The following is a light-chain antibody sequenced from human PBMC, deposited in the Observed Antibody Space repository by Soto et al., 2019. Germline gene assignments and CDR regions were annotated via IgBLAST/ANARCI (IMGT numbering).Light chain of an antibody. CDR2: GGS. J-gene: IGKJ4*01. CDR3: QQSNIFPFT. V-gene: IGKV1-12*02. CDR1: QNLGKW. Sequence: DIQITQSPSSVTSSVGDRVTITCLSTQNLGKWLAWYQQRPGKVPQLLIYGGSTLQSGVPSRFSGSGTGASYTLTITGLQAEDIATYYCQQSNIFPFTFGGGTKVDIK.